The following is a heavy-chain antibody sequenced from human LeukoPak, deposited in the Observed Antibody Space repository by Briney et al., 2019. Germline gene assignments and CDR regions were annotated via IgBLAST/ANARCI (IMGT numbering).Heavy chain of an antibody. V-gene: IGHV3-23*01. CDR3: AKDLGGSSGWYYFDY. CDR1: GFTFSTYA. Sequence: GGSLRLSCAASGFTFSTYAMSWVRQALGKGLGWVSVISGSGGSTYYADSVKGRFTISTDNSKNTLYLQMNSLRAEDTALYYCAKDLGGSSGWYYFDYWGQGTLVTVSS. CDR2: ISGSGGST. D-gene: IGHD6-19*01. J-gene: IGHJ4*02.